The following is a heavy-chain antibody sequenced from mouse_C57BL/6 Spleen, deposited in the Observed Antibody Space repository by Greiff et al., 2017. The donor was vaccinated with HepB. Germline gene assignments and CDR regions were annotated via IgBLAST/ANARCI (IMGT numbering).Heavy chain of an antibody. V-gene: IGHV1-85*01. CDR3: ARWRDYGSISWFAY. CDR2: IYPRDGST. Sequence: VQLQQSGPELVKPGASVKLSCKASGYTFTSYDINWVKQRPGQGLEWIGWIYPRDGSTKYNEKFKGKATLTVDTSSSTAYMELHSLTSEDSAVYFCARWRDYGSISWFAYWGQGTLVTVSA. D-gene: IGHD1-1*01. J-gene: IGHJ3*01. CDR1: GYTFTSYD.